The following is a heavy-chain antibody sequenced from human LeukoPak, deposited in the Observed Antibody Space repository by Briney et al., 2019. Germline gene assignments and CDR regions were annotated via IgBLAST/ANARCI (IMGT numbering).Heavy chain of an antibody. CDR3: ARGGRTTVTTDWFDP. CDR1: GVSISSGSYY. CDR2: IYTSGST. J-gene: IGHJ5*02. D-gene: IGHD4-11*01. V-gene: IGHV4-61*02. Sequence: SETLSLTCAVSGVSISSGSYYWSWIRQPAGKGLEWIGRIYTSGSTNYNPSLKSRVTISVDTSKNQFSLKLSSVTAADTAVYYCARGGRTTVTTDWFDPWGQGTLVTVSS.